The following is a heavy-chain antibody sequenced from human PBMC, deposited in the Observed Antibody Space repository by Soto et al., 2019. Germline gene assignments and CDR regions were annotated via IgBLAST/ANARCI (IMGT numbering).Heavy chain of an antibody. CDR3: ARVGGPDVLRFLEWSQGWFDP. D-gene: IGHD3-3*01. Sequence: LETLSLTCTVSGGSISSYYWSWIRQPPGKGLEWIGYIYYSGSTNYNPSLKSRVTISVDTSKNQFSLKLSSVTAADTAVYYCARVGGPDVLRFLEWSQGWFDPWGQGTLVTVSS. J-gene: IGHJ5*02. CDR1: GGSISSYY. CDR2: IYYSGST. V-gene: IGHV4-59*01.